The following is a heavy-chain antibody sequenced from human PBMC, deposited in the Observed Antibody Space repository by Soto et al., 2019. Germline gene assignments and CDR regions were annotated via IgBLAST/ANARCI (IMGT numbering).Heavy chain of an antibody. J-gene: IGHJ5*02. D-gene: IGHD3-9*01. CDR2: FVPVFGSA. Sequence: QVQLVQSGAEVKKPGSSVRVSCKASGAAFNTITINWVRQAPGQGLEWMGGFVPVFGSATYAQKFQGRVAITADDSTSTFYMELCMLNSEDTALYYCVREDDTTGSYSWFDPWGQGTLVTVSS. CDR1: GAAFNTIT. CDR3: VREDDTTGSYSWFDP. V-gene: IGHV1-69*01.